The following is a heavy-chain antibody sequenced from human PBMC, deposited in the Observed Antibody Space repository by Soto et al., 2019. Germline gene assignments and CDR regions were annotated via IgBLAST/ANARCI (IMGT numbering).Heavy chain of an antibody. CDR2: ISGTGSSI. V-gene: IGHV3-48*02. J-gene: IGHJ4*02. CDR1: GFSLRGYS. D-gene: IGHD4-17*01. Sequence: EVQLVESGGGLVQPGGSLRLSCAASGFSLRGYSMSWVRQAPGKGLEWVSYISGTGSSIYADSVKGRFTISRDNAKNSVYLQMNSLGYDDTAVYYCARGAGYGDYGGYWGQGTLVTVSS. CDR3: ARGAGYGDYGGY.